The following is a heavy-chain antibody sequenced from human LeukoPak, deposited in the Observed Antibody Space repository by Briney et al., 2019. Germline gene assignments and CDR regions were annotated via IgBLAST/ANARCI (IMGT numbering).Heavy chain of an antibody. D-gene: IGHD6-13*01. Sequence: SETLSLTCTVSGGSISSYYWSWIRQPPGKGLEWVGYIYYSGTANYNPSLKSRVTISVDTSKNQFSLKLSSVTAADTAVYYCARGVYIAAAQYGYWGQGTLVTVSS. J-gene: IGHJ4*02. V-gene: IGHV4-59*01. CDR2: IYYSGTA. CDR1: GGSISSYY. CDR3: ARGVYIAAAQYGY.